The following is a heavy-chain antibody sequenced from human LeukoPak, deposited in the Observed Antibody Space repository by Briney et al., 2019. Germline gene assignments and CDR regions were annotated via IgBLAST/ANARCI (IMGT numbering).Heavy chain of an antibody. J-gene: IGHJ4*02. CDR2: INSDGSST. D-gene: IGHD3-10*01. Sequence: GRSLRLSCAASGFTFSNYWMHWVRQAPGKGLVWVSHINSDGSSTNYADSVKGRFTISRDNAKNTLYLQMNSLRAEDTGVYYCARAVGSGSYWGQGTLVTVSS. V-gene: IGHV3-74*01. CDR3: ARAVGSGSY. CDR1: GFTFSNYW.